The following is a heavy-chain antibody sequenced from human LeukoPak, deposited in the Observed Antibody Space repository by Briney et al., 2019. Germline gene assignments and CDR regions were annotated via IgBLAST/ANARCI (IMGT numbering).Heavy chain of an antibody. V-gene: IGHV1-46*01. CDR1: GYTFISYY. CDR3: ARRGAPAYSHYGMDV. J-gene: IGHJ6*02. Sequence: ASVKVSCKASGYTFISYYMHWVRQAPGQGLEWMGIINPSGGSTTNAQKFQARVTMTTDTSTSTVYMELSSLRSEDTAVYYCARRGAPAYSHYGMDVWGQGITVTVSS. CDR2: INPSGGST. D-gene: IGHD6-25*01.